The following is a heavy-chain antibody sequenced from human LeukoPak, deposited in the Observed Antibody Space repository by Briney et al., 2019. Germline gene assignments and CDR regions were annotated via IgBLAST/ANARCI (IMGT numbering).Heavy chain of an antibody. D-gene: IGHD5-12*01. CDR1: GGSISSGSYY. CDR3: ARGGGSGYDSNWFDP. Sequence: PSQTLSLTCTVSGGSISSGSYYWSWIRQPAGKGLEWIGRIYTSGSTNYNPSLKSRVTMSVDTSKNQFSLKLSSVTAADTAVYYCARGGGSGYDSNWFDPWGQGTLVTVSS. CDR2: IYTSGST. V-gene: IGHV4-61*02. J-gene: IGHJ5*02.